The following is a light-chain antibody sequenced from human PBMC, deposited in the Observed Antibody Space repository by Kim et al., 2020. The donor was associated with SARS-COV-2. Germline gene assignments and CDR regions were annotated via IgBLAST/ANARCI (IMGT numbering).Light chain of an antibody. J-gene: IGLJ3*02. V-gene: IGLV4-69*01. Sequence: GASVKLTCTLSRGHSSYAIAWHQQQPEKGPRYLMKVNGDGSHTKGDGIPDRFSGSSSGAERYLTISSLQSEDETDYYCQTWGTGWVFGGGTKLTVL. CDR1: RGHSSYA. CDR3: QTWGTGWV. CDR2: VNGDGSH.